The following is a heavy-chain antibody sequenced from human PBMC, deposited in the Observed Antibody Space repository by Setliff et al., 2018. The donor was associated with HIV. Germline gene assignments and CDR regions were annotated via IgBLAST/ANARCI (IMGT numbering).Heavy chain of an antibody. CDR3: ARRAAATTNFDY. V-gene: IGHV4-38-2*01. CDR1: GYSISSGYY. D-gene: IGHD1-26*01. CDR2: IYHSGST. J-gene: IGHJ4*02. Sequence: SETVSLTCAVSGYSISSGYYWGWIRQPPGKGLEWIGSIYHSGSTFYNPSLKSRVTLSLDTSKNQFSLKVTSVTAADTAVYYCARRAAATTNFDYWGQGTLVTVSS.